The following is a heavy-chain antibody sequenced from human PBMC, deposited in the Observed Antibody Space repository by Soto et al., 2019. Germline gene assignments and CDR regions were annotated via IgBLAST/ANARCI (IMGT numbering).Heavy chain of an antibody. D-gene: IGHD6-6*01. CDR2: ISGSAITT. CDR1: GFTFSDSY. Sequence: QVQLVESGGGLVKPGGSVRLSCAASGFTFSDSYMSWVRQAPGKGLEWVSYISGSAITTSYADSVKGRFTISRDNGKNSVYLQMDSLRAEDTAVYYCAKFLGGIPARPFDSWGQGTLVTVSS. J-gene: IGHJ4*02. CDR3: AKFLGGIPARPFDS. V-gene: IGHV3-11*01.